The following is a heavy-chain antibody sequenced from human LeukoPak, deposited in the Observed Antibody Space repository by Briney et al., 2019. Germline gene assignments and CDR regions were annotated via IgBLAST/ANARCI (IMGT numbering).Heavy chain of an antibody. V-gene: IGHV4-34*01. CDR3: ARGSRYYYGMDV. J-gene: IGHJ6*02. Sequence: SDTLSLTCAVYGGSFSGYYWSWIRQPPGKGLEWIGEINHSGSTNYNPSLKSRVTISVDTSKNQFSLKLSSVTAADTAVYYCARGSRYYYGMDVWGQGTTVTVSS. D-gene: IGHD6-13*01. CDR1: GGSFSGYY. CDR2: INHSGST.